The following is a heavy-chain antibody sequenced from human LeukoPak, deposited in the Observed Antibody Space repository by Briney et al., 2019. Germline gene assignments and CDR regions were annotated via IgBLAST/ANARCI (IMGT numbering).Heavy chain of an antibody. CDR3: ARRYSSRWAFDY. V-gene: IGHV3-48*03. CDR2: ISSSDSTI. J-gene: IGHJ4*02. Sequence: AASLRLAYAASGFTFSSNGINLVRQGPGKGLEWVSYISSSDSTIYYADSVKGRFTISRDNAKNSLYLQMNSLRAEDTAVYYCARRYSSRWAFDYWGQGTLVTVSS. D-gene: IGHD6-13*01. CDR1: GFTFSSNG.